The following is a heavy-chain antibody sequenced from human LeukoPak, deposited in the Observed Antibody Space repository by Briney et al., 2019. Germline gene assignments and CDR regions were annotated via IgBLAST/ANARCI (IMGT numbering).Heavy chain of an antibody. D-gene: IGHD4-17*01. Sequence: ASVKVSCKASGYTFTSYGISWVRQAPGQGLEWMGWISAYNGNANYAQKLQGRVTMTTDTSTSTAYMELRSLRSDDTAVYYCACFPSPYGEDYYYGMDVWGQGTTVTVSS. CDR1: GYTFTSYG. CDR2: ISAYNGNA. CDR3: ACFPSPYGEDYYYGMDV. J-gene: IGHJ6*02. V-gene: IGHV1-18*01.